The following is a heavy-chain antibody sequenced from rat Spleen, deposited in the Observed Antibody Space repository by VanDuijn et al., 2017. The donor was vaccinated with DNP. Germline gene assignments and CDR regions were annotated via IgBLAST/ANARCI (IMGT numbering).Heavy chain of an antibody. D-gene: IGHD1-2*01. CDR3: ARGSSSIYWYFDF. V-gene: IGHV5-19*01. Sequence: EVQLVESGGGLVQPGRSLKLSCAASEFTFSKSDVAWVRQAPKKGLEWVAAISPSGSRTYYPDSVKGRFTISRDDAKSSLYLQMNSLKSEDTATYYCARGSSSIYWYFDFWGPGTMVTVSS. J-gene: IGHJ1*01. CDR1: EFTFSKSD. CDR2: ISPSGSRT.